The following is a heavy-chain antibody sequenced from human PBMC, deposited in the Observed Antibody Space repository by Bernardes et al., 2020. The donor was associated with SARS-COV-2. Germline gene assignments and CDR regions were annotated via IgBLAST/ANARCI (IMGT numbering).Heavy chain of an antibody. CDR1: GGSISSYY. V-gene: IGHV4-59*01. CDR3: ARGPPEEDAFDI. CDR2: IYYSGST. Sequence: SETLSLTCTVSGGSISSYYWSWIRQPPGKGLEWIGYIYYSGSTNYNPSLKSRVTISVDTSKNQFSLKLSSVTAADTAVYYCARGPPEEDAFDIWGQGTMVTVSS. J-gene: IGHJ3*02.